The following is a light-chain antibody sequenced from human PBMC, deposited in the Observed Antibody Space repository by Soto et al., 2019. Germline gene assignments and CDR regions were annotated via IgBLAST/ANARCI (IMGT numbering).Light chain of an antibody. Sequence: DIQMTQSPSTLSASVGDRVTITCRASQSINSWLAWYQHKPAKAPKLLIHKASSLESGVPSRFSGSGSGTEFTLTISSLQPDDFATYYCQQYYSYWTCGQGTKVEI. CDR1: QSINSW. CDR3: QQYYSYWT. CDR2: KAS. J-gene: IGKJ1*01. V-gene: IGKV1-5*03.